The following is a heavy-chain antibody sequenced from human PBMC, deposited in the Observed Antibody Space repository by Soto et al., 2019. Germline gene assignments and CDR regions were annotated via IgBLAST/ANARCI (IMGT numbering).Heavy chain of an antibody. Sequence: PGGSLILSCAASGFTFSNYAMSWVRQAPGKGLEWVSAIGGGGVPTYHADSVKGRFTISRDNSKNTLYLQMNSLRAEDTAVYYCARDLEASSSTALDYWGQGTLVTVSS. D-gene: IGHD6-6*01. J-gene: IGHJ4*02. CDR3: ARDLEASSSTALDY. CDR1: GFTFSNYA. CDR2: IGGGGVPT. V-gene: IGHV3-23*01.